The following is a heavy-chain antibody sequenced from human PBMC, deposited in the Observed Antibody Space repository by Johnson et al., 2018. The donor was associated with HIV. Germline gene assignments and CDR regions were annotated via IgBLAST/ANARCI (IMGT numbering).Heavy chain of an antibody. Sequence: QVQLVESGGGLVQPGGSLRLSCAASGFTVSSNYMSWVRQAPGKGLEWVTFIRYDGSEKSYADSVKGRFTISRDNSKNTLYLQMNSLRVEDTALYYCMVAPRPGDVFDIWGQGTMVVVSS. V-gene: IGHV3-30*02. CDR2: IRYDGSEK. J-gene: IGHJ3*02. D-gene: IGHD2-8*01. CDR1: GFTVSSNY. CDR3: MVAPRPGDVFDI.